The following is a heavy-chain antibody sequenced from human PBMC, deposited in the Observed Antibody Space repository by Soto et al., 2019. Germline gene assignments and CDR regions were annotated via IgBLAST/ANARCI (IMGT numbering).Heavy chain of an antibody. V-gene: IGHV3-48*01. Sequence: GGSLRLSCAASGFTFSSYSMNWVRQAPGKGLEWVSYISSSSSTIYYADSVKGRFTISRDNAKNSLYLQMNSLRAEDTAVYYCASENWGCLYWGQGTLVTVSS. J-gene: IGHJ4*02. CDR2: ISSSSSTI. CDR3: ASENWGCLY. D-gene: IGHD7-27*01. CDR1: GFTFSSYS.